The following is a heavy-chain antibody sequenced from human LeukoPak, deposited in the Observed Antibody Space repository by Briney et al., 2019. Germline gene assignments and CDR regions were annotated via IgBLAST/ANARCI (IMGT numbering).Heavy chain of an antibody. CDR2: TRNKANSYTT. D-gene: IGHD3-22*01. CDR1: GFTFSDHY. J-gene: IGHJ5*02. CDR3: TKHTSGYLFWFDP. Sequence: GGSLRLSWAASGFTFSDHYMDWVRQAPGKGLEWVGRTRNKANSYTTEYAASVKGRFIISRDDSKTIAYLQMNSLKIEDTAVYYCTKHTSGYLFWFDPWGQGTLVTVSS. V-gene: IGHV3-72*01.